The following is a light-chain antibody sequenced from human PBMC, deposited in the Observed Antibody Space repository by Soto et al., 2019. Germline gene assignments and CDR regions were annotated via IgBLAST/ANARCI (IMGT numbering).Light chain of an antibody. CDR2: GAT. CDR3: QQYAGSPRT. CDR1: QSVSSNY. J-gene: IGKJ1*01. Sequence: EIELTQSPGTLSSSPGERATLSCRASQSVSSNYLAWYQLKPSQAPRLLIYGATAMATGIPDRFSGSGSGTDFTLTISRLQPEDFAVYYCQQYAGSPRTFGQGTKVEI. V-gene: IGKV3-20*01.